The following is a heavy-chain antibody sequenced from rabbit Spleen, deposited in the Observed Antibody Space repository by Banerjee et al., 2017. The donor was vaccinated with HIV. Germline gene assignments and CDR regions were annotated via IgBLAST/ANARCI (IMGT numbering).Heavy chain of an antibody. J-gene: IGHJ4*01. CDR2: IFAGSTGTT. CDR3: ARGVSNNGWDL. CDR1: GFSFSTVYW. D-gene: IGHD6-1*01. Sequence: QSLEESGGDLVEPGASLTLTCTASGFSFSTVYWIYWVRQAPGKGLEWIGTIFAGSTGTTDYARWAKGRFTISKTSSTTVTLQMTSLTAADTATYFCARGVSNNGWDLWGPGTLVTVS. V-gene: IGHV1S40*01.